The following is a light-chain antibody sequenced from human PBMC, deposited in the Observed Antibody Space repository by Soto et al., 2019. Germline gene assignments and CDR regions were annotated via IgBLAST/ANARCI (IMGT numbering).Light chain of an antibody. J-gene: IGKJ4*01. CDR3: QQYNNWPPLT. V-gene: IGKV3-15*01. CDR2: GAS. Sequence: EIVMTQSPATLSVSPGERATLSSRASQSVSSNLAWYHQKPGQASRLLIYGASTRATGIPARFSGSVSGTEFTLTISSLQSEDFAVYYCQQYNNWPPLTFGGGTKVEIK. CDR1: QSVSSN.